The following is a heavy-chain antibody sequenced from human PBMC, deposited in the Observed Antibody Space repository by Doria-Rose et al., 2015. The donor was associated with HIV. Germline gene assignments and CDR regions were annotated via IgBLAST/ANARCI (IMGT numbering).Heavy chain of an antibody. CDR2: ILSDDER. D-gene: IGHD6-13*01. CDR3: ARIKSSRWYHKYYFDF. V-gene: IGHV2-26*01. CDR1: GVSLSSPGMG. J-gene: IGHJ4*02. Sequence: QVTLKESGSVLVKPTETLTLTCTVSGVSLSSPGMGVGWIRQPPGKALEWLANILSDDERSYKTSLTSRLTISRRTSKGQVVLTMTDMDPVDTATYYCARIKSSRWYHKYYFDFWGQGTLVIVSA.